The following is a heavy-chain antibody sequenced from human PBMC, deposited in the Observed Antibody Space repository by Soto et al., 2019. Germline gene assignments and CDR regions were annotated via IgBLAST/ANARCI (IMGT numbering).Heavy chain of an antibody. V-gene: IGHV3-23*01. J-gene: IGHJ1*01. CDR1: GFTFSSYA. Sequence: EVQLLESGGGLVQPGGSLRLSCAASGFTFSSYAMSWVRQAPGKGLEWVSSIGGGGSSSTFYADSVEGRFTISRDNSKNTLYLQRNGLRAEDTAFYYWAKWPTTYGDYARHFLHWGQGTLVTVSS. CDR3: AKWPTTYGDYARHFLH. CDR2: IGGGGSSST. D-gene: IGHD4-17*01.